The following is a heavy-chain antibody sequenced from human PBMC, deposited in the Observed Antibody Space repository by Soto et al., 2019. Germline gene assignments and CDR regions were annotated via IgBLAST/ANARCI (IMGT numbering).Heavy chain of an antibody. Sequence: PSETLSLTCAVSGGSISSSNWWSWVRQPPGKGLEWIGEIYHSGSTNYNPSLKSRVTISVDKSKNQFSLKLSSVTAADTAVYYCARVSPFYCSSTSCYRYYFDYWGQGTLVTVSS. D-gene: IGHD2-2*01. CDR1: GGSISSSNW. CDR3: ARVSPFYCSSTSCYRYYFDY. V-gene: IGHV4-4*02. CDR2: IYHSGST. J-gene: IGHJ4*02.